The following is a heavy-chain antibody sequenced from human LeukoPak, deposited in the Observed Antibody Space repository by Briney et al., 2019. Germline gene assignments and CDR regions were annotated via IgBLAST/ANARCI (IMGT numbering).Heavy chain of an antibody. CDR3: ARAGGSTVSHSDY. CDR1: GFTFSSYS. Sequence: GGSLRLSCAASGFTFSSYSMNWIRQAPGKGLEWVSSISSSTSCIYYADSVKGRFTISKDNAKNSLYLQMNSLRAEDTAVYYCARAGGSTVSHSDYWGQGTLVTVSS. D-gene: IGHD4-17*01. V-gene: IGHV3-21*01. CDR2: ISSSTSCI. J-gene: IGHJ4*02.